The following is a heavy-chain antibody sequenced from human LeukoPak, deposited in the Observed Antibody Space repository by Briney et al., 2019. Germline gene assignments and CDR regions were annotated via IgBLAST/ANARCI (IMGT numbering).Heavy chain of an antibody. Sequence: GGSLRLSCVASGFTFSSYWMSWVRQAPGRGLEWVANIKQDGSDKYYVDSVKGRFTISRDNAKNSLYLQMNSLRVEDTAVYYCARAYYSINWFVPWGQGTLVTVSS. CDR3: ARAYYSINWFVP. D-gene: IGHD4-11*01. J-gene: IGHJ5*02. V-gene: IGHV3-7*01. CDR1: GFTFSSYW. CDR2: IKQDGSDK.